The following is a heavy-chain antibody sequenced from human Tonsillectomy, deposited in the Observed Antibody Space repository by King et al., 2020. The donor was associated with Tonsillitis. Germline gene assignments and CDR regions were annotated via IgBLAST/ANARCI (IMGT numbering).Heavy chain of an antibody. J-gene: IGHJ4*02. CDR2: INPKSGGT. V-gene: IGHV1-2*02. CDR3: VREAYD. Sequence: VQLVESGAEVKKPGASVKVSCKTSGYIFTDYYMHWVRQAPGQGLEWRGWINPKSGGTISAQKFQGRVTLTRDTSINTTYMELISLTSDDTAVYYCVREAYDWGRGTLITVSS. CDR1: GYIFTDYY. D-gene: IGHD4-17*01.